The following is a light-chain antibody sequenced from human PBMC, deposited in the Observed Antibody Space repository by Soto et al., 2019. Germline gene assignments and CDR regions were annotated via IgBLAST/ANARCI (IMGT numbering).Light chain of an antibody. CDR3: STYTSSSTRA. CDR2: DVS. J-gene: IGLJ2*01. V-gene: IGLV2-14*01. CDR1: SSDVGSYNY. Sequence: QLVLTQPASVSGSPGQSITISCTGTSSDVGSYNYVSWYQQHPGKAPKLMIYDVSNRPSGVSNRFSGSKSDNTASLTISGLQAEDEADYYCSTYTSSSTRAFGGGTKLTVL.